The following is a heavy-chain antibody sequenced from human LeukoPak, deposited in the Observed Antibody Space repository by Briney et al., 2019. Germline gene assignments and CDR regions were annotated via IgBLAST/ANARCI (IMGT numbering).Heavy chain of an antibody. CDR3: ARGRKYYYDSSGSDTFDY. J-gene: IGHJ4*02. D-gene: IGHD3-22*01. CDR2: IYYSGST. Sequence: SETLSLTCTVSGGSISSYYWSWIRQPPGKGLEWIGYIYYSGSTNYNPSLKSRVTISVDTSKNQFSLKLSSVTAADTAVYYCARGRKYYYDSSGSDTFDYWGQGTLVTVSS. V-gene: IGHV4-59*12. CDR1: GGSISSYY.